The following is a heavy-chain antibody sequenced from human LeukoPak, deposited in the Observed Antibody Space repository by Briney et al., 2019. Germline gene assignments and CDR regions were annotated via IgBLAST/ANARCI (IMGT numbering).Heavy chain of an antibody. Sequence: ASVKVSCKASGYTFTSYAISWVRQAPGQGLEWMGGIIPIFGTANYAQKFQGRVTITADESTSTAYMELSSLRSEDTAVYYCARRSGYSPYDAFDIWGQGTMVTVSS. CDR3: ARRSGYSPYDAFDI. V-gene: IGHV1-69*13. J-gene: IGHJ3*02. D-gene: IGHD3-3*01. CDR1: GYTFTSYA. CDR2: IIPIFGTA.